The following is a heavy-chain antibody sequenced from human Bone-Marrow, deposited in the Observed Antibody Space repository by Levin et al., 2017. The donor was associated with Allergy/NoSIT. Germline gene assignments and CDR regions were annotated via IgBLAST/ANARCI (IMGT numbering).Heavy chain of an antibody. D-gene: IGHD2-15*01. Sequence: QTGGSLRLSCAASGFTFGSFWMSWVRQAPGKGPEWVANIQQGGSEKYYADSVKGRFTISRDNAQNLMHLQMDNVRAEDTAFYYCARDLESFYCSSSTCFDGAFDIWGQGTFVSVS. CDR1: GFTFGSFW. CDR2: IQQGGSEK. CDR3: ARDLESFYCSSSTCFDGAFDI. V-gene: IGHV3-7*03. J-gene: IGHJ3*02.